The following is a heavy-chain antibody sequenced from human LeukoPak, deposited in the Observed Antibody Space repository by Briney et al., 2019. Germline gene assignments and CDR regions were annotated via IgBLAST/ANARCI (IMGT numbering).Heavy chain of an antibody. V-gene: IGHV3-43D*04. CDR1: GFTFNGYA. CDR2: VSWGGGTT. CDR3: AKDKGYIATTGILSDH. Sequence: PGESLSLSCAASGFTFNGYAMHWVRQAPGEGLEWVSLVSWGGGTTFYADSVKGRFTVSRDNSINSLYLQMNNLRVEDTAFYYCAKDKGYIATTGILSDHWGTGTLVTVSS. J-gene: IGHJ4*02. D-gene: IGHD1-1*01.